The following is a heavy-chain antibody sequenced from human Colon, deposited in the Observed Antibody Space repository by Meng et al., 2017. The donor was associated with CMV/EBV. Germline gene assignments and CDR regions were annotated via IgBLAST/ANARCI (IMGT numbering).Heavy chain of an antibody. Sequence: SETLSLTCTVSGDSVTSSGYSKNYYWDWFRQPPGKGLEWLGTFSYSGGTNFKSSLRSRLTISVDTAKNQFSLNMTSVTAADTAVYYCARDHFKGAAAGYYYYYGMDVWGQGTTVTVSS. J-gene: IGHJ6*02. CDR2: FSYSGGT. D-gene: IGHD6-13*01. V-gene: IGHV4-39*07. CDR1: GDSVTSSGYSKNYY. CDR3: ARDHFKGAAAGYYYYYGMDV.